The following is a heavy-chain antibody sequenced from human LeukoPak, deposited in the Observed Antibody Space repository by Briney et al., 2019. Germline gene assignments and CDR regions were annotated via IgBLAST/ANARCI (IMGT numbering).Heavy chain of an antibody. D-gene: IGHD3-9*01. CDR3: ARALWYYDILTGYLPYGMDV. J-gene: IGHJ6*02. CDR1: GGSISSGGYY. CDR2: IYYSGST. Sequence: SQTLSLTCTVSGGSISSGGYYWSWIRQHPGKGLEWIGYIYYSGSTYYNPSLKSRVTISVDTSKNQFSLKLSSVTAADTAVYYCARALWYYDILTGYLPYGMDVWGQGTTVTVSS. V-gene: IGHV4-30-4*08.